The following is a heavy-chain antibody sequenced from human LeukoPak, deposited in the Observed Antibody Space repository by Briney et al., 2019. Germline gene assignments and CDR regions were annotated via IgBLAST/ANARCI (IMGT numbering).Heavy chain of an antibody. J-gene: IGHJ4*02. Sequence: GGSLRLSCAASGFTSNSYSMSWVRQAPGKGLEWVAVISHDGNSKYYADSVKGRFTISRDSSKSTLYLQMNSLRPEDTAVYYCAKDRTSVTTVYWGQGTLVTVSS. D-gene: IGHD4-17*01. V-gene: IGHV3-30*18. CDR2: ISHDGNSK. CDR1: GFTSNSYS. CDR3: AKDRTSVTTVY.